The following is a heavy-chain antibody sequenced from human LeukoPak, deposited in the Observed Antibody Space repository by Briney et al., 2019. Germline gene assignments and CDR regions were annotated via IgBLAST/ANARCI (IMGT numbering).Heavy chain of an antibody. D-gene: IGHD3-3*01. J-gene: IGHJ4*02. CDR3: AKTPYYDFWSGLPCYFDY. Sequence: GGSLRLSCAASGFTFSSYAMSWVRQAPGKGLEWVSAISGSGGSTYYADSVKGRFTISRDNSKNTLYLQMNSLRAEDTAVYYCAKTPYYDFWSGLPCYFDYWGQGTLVTVSS. V-gene: IGHV3-23*01. CDR1: GFTFSSYA. CDR2: ISGSGGST.